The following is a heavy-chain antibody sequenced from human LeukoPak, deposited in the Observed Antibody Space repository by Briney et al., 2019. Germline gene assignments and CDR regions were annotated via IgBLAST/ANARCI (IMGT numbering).Heavy chain of an antibody. CDR2: IYSDSST. CDR3: ARVQDIGLFRWY. CDR1: GLTVSSKY. V-gene: IGHV3-66*01. J-gene: IGHJ4*02. D-gene: IGHD2-15*01. Sequence: PGGSLRLSCAASGLTVSSKYMCWVRQAPGKGLEWVSAIYSDSSTFYADSVKSRFTISRDISKNTLYLQMNSLRAEDTGLYYCARVQDIGLFRWYWGQGTLVTVSS.